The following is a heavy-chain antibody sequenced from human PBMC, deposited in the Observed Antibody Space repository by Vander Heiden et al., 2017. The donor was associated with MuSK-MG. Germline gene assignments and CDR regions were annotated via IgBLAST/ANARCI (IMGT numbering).Heavy chain of an antibody. CDR3: ARDRSNSDY. CDR2: ISVYHGST. J-gene: IGHJ4*02. V-gene: IGHV1-18*01. Sequence: QVQLVQSGPEVREPGASVRVSCKASGFALNTSGISWVRQAPGQGLEWMGWISVYHGSTDYTKRFQGRVTVTADTSTNTAYMDLRSLRSDDTAIYYCARDRSNSDYWGQGTLGTVPS. CDR1: GFALNTSG.